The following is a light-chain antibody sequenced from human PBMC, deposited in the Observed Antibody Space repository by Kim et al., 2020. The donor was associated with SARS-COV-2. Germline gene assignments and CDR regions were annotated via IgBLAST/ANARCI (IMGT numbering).Light chain of an antibody. V-gene: IGKV3-20*01. J-gene: IGKJ3*01. Sequence: EIVLTQSPGTLSLSPGERATLSCRASQSVSSSYLAWYQQKPGQAPRLLIYGVSSRATGIPDRFSGSGSGTDFTLTISRLEPEDFAVYYCQQYGSSRTFGPGTKVDIK. CDR3: QQYGSSRT. CDR1: QSVSSSY. CDR2: GVS.